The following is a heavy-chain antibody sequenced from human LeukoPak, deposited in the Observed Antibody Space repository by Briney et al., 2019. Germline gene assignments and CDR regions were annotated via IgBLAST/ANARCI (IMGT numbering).Heavy chain of an antibody. CDR3: ATLAAATNAFDY. CDR2: IRYDGSNK. J-gene: IGHJ4*02. CDR1: GFTFSSYG. V-gene: IGHV3-30*02. Sequence: GSLRLSCAVSGFTFSSYGMHWVRQAPGKGLEWVAFIRYDGSNKYYADSVKGRFTISRDNSKNTLYLQMNSLRAEDTAVYYCATLAAATNAFDYWGQGTLVTVSS. D-gene: IGHD6-13*01.